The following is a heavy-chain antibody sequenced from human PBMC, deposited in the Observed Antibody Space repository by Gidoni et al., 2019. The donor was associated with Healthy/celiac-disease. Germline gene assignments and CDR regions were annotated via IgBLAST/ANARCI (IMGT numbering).Heavy chain of an antibody. CDR2: IKSKTDGGTT. J-gene: IGHJ4*02. V-gene: IGHV3-15*01. Sequence: EVQLVESGGGLVKPGGSLRLSCAASGFPFSNAWMSWVRQAPGKGLEWVGRIKSKTDGGTTDYAAPVKGRFTISRDDSKNTLYLQMNSLKTEDTAVYYCTTVGTIVGAISGFDYWGQGTLVTVSS. CDR1: GFPFSNAW. CDR3: TTVGTIVGAISGFDY. D-gene: IGHD1-26*01.